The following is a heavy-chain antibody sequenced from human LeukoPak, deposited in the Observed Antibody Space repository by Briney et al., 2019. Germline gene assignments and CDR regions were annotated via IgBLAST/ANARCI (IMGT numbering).Heavy chain of an antibody. CDR3: ARDLTIFGVVIISQGFDY. J-gene: IGHJ4*02. D-gene: IGHD3-3*01. CDR1: GFTFSSYA. V-gene: IGHV3-21*01. CDR2: ISSSSSYI. Sequence: GGSLRLSCAASGFTFSSYAMHWVRQAPGKGLEWVSSISSSSSYIYYADSVKGRFTISRDNAKNSLYLQMNSLRAEDTAVYYCARDLTIFGVVIISQGFDYWGQGTLVTVSS.